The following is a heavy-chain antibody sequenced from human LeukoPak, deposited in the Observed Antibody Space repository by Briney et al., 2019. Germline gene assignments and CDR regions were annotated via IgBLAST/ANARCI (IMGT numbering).Heavy chain of an antibody. CDR3: ARVVYGDSSKDFDY. J-gene: IGHJ4*02. CDR1: GESFSDYF. Sequence: SETLSLTCAVYGESFSDYFWSWIRQPPGRGLEWIGEVNHGGTTNYNPSLKSRVIISADTSKNQFSLKLNSVTAADTAVYYCARVVYGDSSKDFDYWGQGTLVTVSS. V-gene: IGHV4-34*01. CDR2: VNHGGTT. D-gene: IGHD4-17*01.